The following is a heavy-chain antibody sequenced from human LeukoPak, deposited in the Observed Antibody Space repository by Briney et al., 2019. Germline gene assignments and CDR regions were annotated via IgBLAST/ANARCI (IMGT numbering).Heavy chain of an antibody. CDR2: ISHSGST. J-gene: IGHJ3*02. Sequence: SGTLSLTCAVSSGSISSSNWWSWVRQPPGKGLEWIGEISHSGSTNYNPSLKSRVTISVDKSKNQFSLKLSSVTAADTAVYYCARPITMVRGPERGVAFDIWGPGTMVTVSS. D-gene: IGHD3-10*01. CDR3: ARPITMVRGPERGVAFDI. V-gene: IGHV4-4*02. CDR1: SGSISSSNW.